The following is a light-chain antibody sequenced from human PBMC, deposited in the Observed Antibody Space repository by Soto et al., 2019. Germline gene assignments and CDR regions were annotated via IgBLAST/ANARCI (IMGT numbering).Light chain of an antibody. J-gene: IGKJ4*01. Sequence: IGLTQSPCALSFSPGESATLSCRASQYVSVRFLAWYQQKPGQAPRLLIYGASDRATGIPARFSGSGSGTEFTLTISSLQSEDSAVYYCQQYNNWPLTFGGGTKVDI. CDR1: QYVSVRF. CDR2: GAS. V-gene: IGKV3D-15*01. CDR3: QQYNNWPLT.